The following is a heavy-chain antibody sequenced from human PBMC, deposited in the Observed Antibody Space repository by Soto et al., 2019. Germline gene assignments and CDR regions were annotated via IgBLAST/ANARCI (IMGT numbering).Heavy chain of an antibody. Sequence: EVQLLESGGGLVQPGGSLRLSCAASGFTFSSYAMSWVRQAPGKGLEWVSAISGSGGSTYYADSVKGRFTISRDNSKNTLYLQMNSLRAEDTAVYYWATEYDYSRGCERIDYWGQVTLVSVSS. CDR3: ATEYDYSRGCERIDY. CDR2: ISGSGGST. D-gene: IGHD6-19*01. V-gene: IGHV3-23*01. CDR1: GFTFSSYA. J-gene: IGHJ4*02.